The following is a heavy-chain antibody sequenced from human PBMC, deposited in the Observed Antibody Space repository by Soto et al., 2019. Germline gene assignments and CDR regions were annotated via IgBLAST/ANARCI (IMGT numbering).Heavy chain of an antibody. J-gene: IGHJ4*02. D-gene: IGHD5-12*01. Sequence: RGESLKISCKGSGYSFTSYWIGWVRQMPGKGLEWMGIIYPGDSDTRYSPSFQGQVTISADKSISTAYLQWSSLKASDTAMYYCARHHLAGDGYTSPFDYWGQGTLVTVSS. CDR3: ARHHLAGDGYTSPFDY. CDR1: GYSFTSYW. CDR2: IYPGDSDT. V-gene: IGHV5-51*01.